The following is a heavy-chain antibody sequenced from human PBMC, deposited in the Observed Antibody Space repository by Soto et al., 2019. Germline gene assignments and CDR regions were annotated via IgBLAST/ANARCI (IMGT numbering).Heavy chain of an antibody. J-gene: IGHJ5*02. D-gene: IGHD2-2*01. CDR2: IYYTGVT. V-gene: IGHV4-31*03. CDR3: ARDGSSTVNWLDP. CDR1: GASLPTGGSY. Sequence: SSEALSLTSNVSGASLPTGGSYWAWIRQNRGKGLEWIGYIYYTGVTYYNPSLGSRVNISVDTSKNQFSLELTSVTAADTAVYYCARDGSSTVNWLDPWGQGLLVTVSS.